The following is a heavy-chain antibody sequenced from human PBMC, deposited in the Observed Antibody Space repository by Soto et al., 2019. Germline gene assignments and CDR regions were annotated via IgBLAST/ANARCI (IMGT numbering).Heavy chain of an antibody. CDR2: IHYSGST. CDR1: GGSVSSGGYY. D-gene: IGHD2-15*01. J-gene: IGHJ4*02. V-gene: IGHV4-61*08. Sequence: SETLSLTCNVSGGSVSSGGYYWNWIRQPPGKGLEWIGHIHYSGSTNYNPSLKSRVTISVDTSKNQFSLKLNSVTAADTAIFYCARGMIPVVRRYFDYWGQGTLVTVSS. CDR3: ARGMIPVVRRYFDY.